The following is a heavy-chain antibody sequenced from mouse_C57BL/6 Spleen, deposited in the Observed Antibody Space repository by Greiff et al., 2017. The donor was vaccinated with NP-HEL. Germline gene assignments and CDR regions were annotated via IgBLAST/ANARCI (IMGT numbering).Heavy chain of an antibody. CDR1: GFTFSSYA. CDR2: ISDGGSYT. J-gene: IGHJ4*01. Sequence: DVMLVESGGGLVKPGGSLKLSCAASGFTFSSYAMSWVRQTPEKRLEWVATISDGGSYTYYPDNVKGRFTISRDNAKNNLYLQMSHLKSEDTAMYYCARDHYGSSYDARDYWGQGTSVTVSS. V-gene: IGHV5-4*01. CDR3: ARDHYGSSYDARDY. D-gene: IGHD1-1*01.